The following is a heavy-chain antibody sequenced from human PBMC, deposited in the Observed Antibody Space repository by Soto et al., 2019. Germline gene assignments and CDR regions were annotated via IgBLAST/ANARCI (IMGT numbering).Heavy chain of an antibody. CDR2: IFYTGST. V-gene: IGHV4-30-4*01. J-gene: IGHJ4*02. D-gene: IGHD6-19*01. CDR1: GASIRSDTSY. Sequence: QVQLQESGPGLVKPSQTLSLTCTVSGASIRSDTSYWSWIRQPPGKGLEWMGFIFYTGSTYYSPSLKSRLTISVDTSKNPFSLRMSSVTAADTAVYYCATAGYSRGEDYWGQGTLVTVSS. CDR3: ATAGYSRGEDY.